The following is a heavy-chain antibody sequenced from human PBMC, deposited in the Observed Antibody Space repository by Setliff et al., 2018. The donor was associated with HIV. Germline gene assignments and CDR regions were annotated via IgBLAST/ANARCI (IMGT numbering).Heavy chain of an antibody. CDR2: FANDGST. J-gene: IGHJ4*02. V-gene: IGHV4-59*08. D-gene: IGHD3-10*01. CDR1: GDAISPYY. Sequence: SETLSLTCSVSGDAISPYYWSWIRQPPGKGLEWIGYFANDGSTNYNPPLKSRLSISVDTSKNEVYLKLTSVTAADTAMYYCTRHFPVYYGSGVSYYFDYWGQGILVTVSS. CDR3: TRHFPVYYGSGVSYYFDY.